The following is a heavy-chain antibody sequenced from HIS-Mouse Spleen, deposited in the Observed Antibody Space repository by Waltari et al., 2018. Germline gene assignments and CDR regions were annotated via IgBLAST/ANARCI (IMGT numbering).Heavy chain of an antibody. D-gene: IGHD6-19*01. CDR2: SDWDDVK. Sequence: QVTLRDSGPALVKPTQTLTLTGTFCGFSLSTSGMCVSWIRQPSGKSLEWLARSDWDDVKYYSTSLKTKLTISKDTARNQVVLTMTNMDPVETATDYCARIAEGYSSGWYAFDYWGQGTLVTVSS. V-gene: IGHV2-70*15. CDR1: GFSLSTSGMC. CDR3: ARIAEGYSSGWYAFDY. J-gene: IGHJ4*02.